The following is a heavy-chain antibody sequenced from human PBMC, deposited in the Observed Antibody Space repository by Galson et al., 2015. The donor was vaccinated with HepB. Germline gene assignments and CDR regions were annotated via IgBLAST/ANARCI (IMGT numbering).Heavy chain of an antibody. CDR1: GFTYSNYW. CDR3: ARGLGSNYGGGDY. CDR2: IKQDGSET. Sequence: SLRLYCAASGFTYSNYWMTWVRQAPGKGLEGVANIKQDGSETYYVDSVKGRFTISRDNAENSLYLQMNSLRAEDTAVYYCARGLGSNYGGGDYWGQGTLVTVSS. V-gene: IGHV3-7*01. J-gene: IGHJ4*02. D-gene: IGHD4-11*01.